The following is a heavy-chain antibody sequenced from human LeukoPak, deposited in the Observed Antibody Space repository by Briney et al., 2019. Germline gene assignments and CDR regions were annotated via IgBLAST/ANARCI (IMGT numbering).Heavy chain of an antibody. CDR1: GFTFDDYG. D-gene: IGHD6-13*01. CDR2: INWNGGST. CDR3: ARDGPFIAAAGTTFDY. J-gene: IGHJ4*02. V-gene: IGHV3-20*04. Sequence: GGSLRLSCAASGFTFDDYGMSWVRQAPGKGLEWVSGINWNGGSTGYADSVKGRFTISRDNAKNSLYLQMNSLRAEDTAVYYCARDGPFIAAAGTTFDYWGQGTLVTVSS.